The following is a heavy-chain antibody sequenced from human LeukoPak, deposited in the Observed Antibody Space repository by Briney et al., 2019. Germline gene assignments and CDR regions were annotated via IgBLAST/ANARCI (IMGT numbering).Heavy chain of an antibody. V-gene: IGHV1-69*04. CDR2: IIPIFGIA. CDR1: GGTFSSYA. Sequence: ASVKVSCKASGGTFSSYAISWVRQAPGQGLEWMGRIIPIFGIANYAQKFQGRVTITVDKSTSTAYMELSSLRSEDTAVYYCARGGIVPAANHYYGMDVWGQGTTVTVSS. J-gene: IGHJ6*02. D-gene: IGHD2-2*01. CDR3: ARGGIVPAANHYYGMDV.